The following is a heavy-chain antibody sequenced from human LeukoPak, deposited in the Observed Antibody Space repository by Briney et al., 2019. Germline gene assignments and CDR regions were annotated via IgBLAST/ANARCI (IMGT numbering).Heavy chain of an antibody. J-gene: IGHJ6*04. CDR2: VSSDGINK. Sequence: GGSLRLSCAASGFTFNTYGMHWVRHAPGNGLEGVALVSSDGINKCNEDYVNGRFTISRDNSKDTLYLQMNSLGADDTAEYYCAKVFSVPVYGYYYYYGMEVWGKRTTVSVSS. V-gene: IGHV3-30*18. D-gene: IGHD1-14*01. CDR3: AKVFSVPVYGYYYYYGMEV. CDR1: GFTFNTYG.